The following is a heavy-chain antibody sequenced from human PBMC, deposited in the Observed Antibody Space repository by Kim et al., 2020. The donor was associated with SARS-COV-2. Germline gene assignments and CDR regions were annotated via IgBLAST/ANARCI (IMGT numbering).Heavy chain of an antibody. CDR2: ISYDGSNK. D-gene: IGHD5-12*01. J-gene: IGHJ4*02. CDR1: GFTFSSYG. Sequence: GGSLRLSCAASGFTFSSYGMHWVRQAPGKGLEWVAVISYDGSNKYYADSVKGRFTISRDNSKNTLYLQMNSLRAEDTAVYYCAKDPREYSGYDLYFDYWGQGTLVTVSS. CDR3: AKDPREYSGYDLYFDY. V-gene: IGHV3-30*18.